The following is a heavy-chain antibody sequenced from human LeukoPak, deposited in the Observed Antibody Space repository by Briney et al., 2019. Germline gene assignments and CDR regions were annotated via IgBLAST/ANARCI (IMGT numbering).Heavy chain of an antibody. CDR2: IYSGGST. D-gene: IGHD6-19*01. CDR1: GGSVSSGSYY. Sequence: PSETLSLTCTVSGGSVSSGSYYWSWVRQAPGKGLERVSVIYSGGSTYYADSVKGRFTLSRDNSKNTLYLQMNSLRAEDTAVYYCARDPTIAVAGLDAFDIWGQGTMVTVSS. V-gene: IGHV3-53*01. J-gene: IGHJ3*02. CDR3: ARDPTIAVAGLDAFDI.